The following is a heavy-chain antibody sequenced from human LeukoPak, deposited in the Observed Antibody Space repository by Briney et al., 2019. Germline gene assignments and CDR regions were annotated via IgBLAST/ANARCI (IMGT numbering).Heavy chain of an antibody. V-gene: IGHV3-21*01. CDR3: XXXWNYYDSSGPPSD. CDR1: GFTFSSYS. Sequence: GGSLRLSCAASGFTFSSYSMNWVRQAPGKGLEWVSSISSSSSYIYYADSVKGRFTISRDNAKNSLYLQMNSLRAEDTAVYYXXXXWNYYDSSGPPSDWGQGTLVTVSS. CDR2: ISSSSSYI. J-gene: IGHJ4*02. D-gene: IGHD3-22*01.